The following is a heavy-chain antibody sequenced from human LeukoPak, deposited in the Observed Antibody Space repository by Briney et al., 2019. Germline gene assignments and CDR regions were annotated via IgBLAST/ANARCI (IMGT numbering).Heavy chain of an antibody. CDR2: MNPSSGVT. Sequence: ASVKVSCKASGYTFTGYYMHWVRQAPGQGLEWMGRMNPSSGVTNYAQKFQGRVTMTRDTSINTAYLDLSALKSDDTAVYYCASRAASVTLGYWGQGTLVTVSS. J-gene: IGHJ4*02. D-gene: IGHD2-15*01. V-gene: IGHV1-2*06. CDR3: ASRAASVTLGY. CDR1: GYTFTGYY.